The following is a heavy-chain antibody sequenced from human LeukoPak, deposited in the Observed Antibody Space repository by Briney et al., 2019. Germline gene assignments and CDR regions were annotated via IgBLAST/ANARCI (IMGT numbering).Heavy chain of an antibody. CDR2: FYYSGNT. D-gene: IGHD5-24*01. Sequence: SETLSLTCSVSGGSISSRSYYWGWIRQPPGKGLEWIGSFYYSGNTYYNPSLKGRVTISVDTSKNQFSLRLSSVTAADTAVYYCARQGEMATILFDYWGQGTLVTVSS. J-gene: IGHJ4*02. V-gene: IGHV4-39*01. CDR3: ARQGEMATILFDY. CDR1: GGSISSRSYY.